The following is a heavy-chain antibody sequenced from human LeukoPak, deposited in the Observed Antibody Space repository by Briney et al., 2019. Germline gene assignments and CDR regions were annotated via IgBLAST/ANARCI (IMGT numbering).Heavy chain of an antibody. D-gene: IGHD4-11*01. CDR2: INPNSGGT. J-gene: IGHJ4*02. V-gene: IGHV1-2*02. CDR3: ARGHDYSNQFDY. Sequence: ASVKVSCKASGYTFTGYYMHWVRQAPGQGLEWMGWINPNSGGTNYAQKFQGRVTMTRDTSISTAYMELSRLRSEDTAVYYCARGHDYSNQFDYWGQGTLVTVSS. CDR1: GYTFTGYY.